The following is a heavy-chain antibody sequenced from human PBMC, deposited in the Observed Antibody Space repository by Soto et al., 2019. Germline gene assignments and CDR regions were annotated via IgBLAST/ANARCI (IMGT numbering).Heavy chain of an antibody. J-gene: IGHJ5*02. D-gene: IGHD2-15*01. V-gene: IGHV1-69*12. CDR3: STEAVVPAYPNWVDT. CDR2: FIPIFPTP. Sequence: QVQLVQSGAELKKPGSSVKVSCKASGGSVTAYTINWVRQAPGQGLEWIGAFIPIFPTPNYAQKFQGRVTIAAAGPTNTATMELNSLTADDAAVSYCSTEAVVPAYPNWVDTWGEGTLVTVSS. CDR1: GGSVTAYT.